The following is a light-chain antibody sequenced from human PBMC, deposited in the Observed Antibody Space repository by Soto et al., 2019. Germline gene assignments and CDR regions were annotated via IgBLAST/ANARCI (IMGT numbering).Light chain of an antibody. CDR1: QSINNY. J-gene: IGKJ4*01. V-gene: IGKV3-11*01. Sequence: EIVLTQSPVTLSLSPGERATLSCRASQSINNYLAWYQQKPGQPPRLLIYDASNRATAIPVRFSGSGSGTDCTLTLSSLEPEDSAVYYCQYRGIWPPGATFGGGTKVEIK. CDR3: QYRGIWPPGAT. CDR2: DAS.